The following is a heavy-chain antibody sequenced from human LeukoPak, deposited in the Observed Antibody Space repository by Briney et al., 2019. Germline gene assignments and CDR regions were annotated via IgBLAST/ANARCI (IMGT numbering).Heavy chain of an antibody. J-gene: IGHJ6*03. V-gene: IGHV3-33*06. D-gene: IGHD3-10*01. Sequence: GGSLRLSCAASGFTFSSYGMHWVRQAPGKGLEWVAVIWYGGSNKYYADSVKGRFTISRDNSKNTLYLQMNSLRAEDTAVYYCAKTSGATPYYYYMDVWGKGDTVTVSS. CDR1: GFTFSSYG. CDR3: AKTSGATPYYYYMDV. CDR2: IWYGGSNK.